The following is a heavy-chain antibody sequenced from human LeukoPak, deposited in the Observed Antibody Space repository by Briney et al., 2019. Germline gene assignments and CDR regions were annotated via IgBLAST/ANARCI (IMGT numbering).Heavy chain of an antibody. CDR1: GGSISSYY. D-gene: IGHD4-23*01. CDR3: TTLTGGDDAFDI. V-gene: IGHV4-59*01. Sequence: SETLSLTCTVSGGSISSYYWSWIRQPPGKGLEWIGYIFYTGSTNYNPSLKSRVTISVLTSKNRFSLKLSSVTAADTAVYYCTTLTGGDDAFDIWGQGTMVTVSS. CDR2: IFYTGST. J-gene: IGHJ3*02.